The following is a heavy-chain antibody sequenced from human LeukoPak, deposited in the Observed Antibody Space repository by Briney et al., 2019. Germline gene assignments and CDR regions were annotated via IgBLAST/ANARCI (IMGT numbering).Heavy chain of an antibody. CDR1: GGSLSSFY. J-gene: IGHJ6*02. D-gene: IGHD2-15*01. CDR3: ARVLASDSDYYYYGMDV. V-gene: IGHV4-59*01. Sequence: SETLSLTCTVSGGSLSSFYWSWIRQPPGKGLEWIGYIYHSGTTYYNPSLKSRVTISVDTSKNQFSLKLSSVTAADTAEYYCARVLASDSDYYYYGMDVWGQGTTVTVSS. CDR2: IYHSGTT.